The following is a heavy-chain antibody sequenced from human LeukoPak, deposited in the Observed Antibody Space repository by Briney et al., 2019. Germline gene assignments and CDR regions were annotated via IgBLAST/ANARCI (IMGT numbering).Heavy chain of an antibody. D-gene: IGHD3-22*01. CDR3: ARAHYSSGHYSN. V-gene: IGHV4-59*01. CDR1: GGSISSYY. CDR2: IYYSGST. J-gene: IGHJ4*02. Sequence: SETLSLTCTVSGGSISSYYWSWIRQPPGKGLELIGYIYYSGSTNHNPSPKSRATISVDTSKNQFSLKLSSVTAADTAVYYCARAHYSSGHYSNWGQGTLVTVSS.